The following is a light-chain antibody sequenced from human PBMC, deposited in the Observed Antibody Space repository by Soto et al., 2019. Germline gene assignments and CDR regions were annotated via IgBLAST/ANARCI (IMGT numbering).Light chain of an antibody. CDR2: DAS. CDR1: QSISSW. Sequence: DIPMTPSPSTLSASVGDRVTITCRASQSISSWLAWYQQKPGKAPKLLIYDASSLESGVPSMLSGSGSGTEFTLTISSLQPDDFATYYCQQYNSYSITFGQGTRLEIK. V-gene: IGKV1-5*01. J-gene: IGKJ5*01. CDR3: QQYNSYSIT.